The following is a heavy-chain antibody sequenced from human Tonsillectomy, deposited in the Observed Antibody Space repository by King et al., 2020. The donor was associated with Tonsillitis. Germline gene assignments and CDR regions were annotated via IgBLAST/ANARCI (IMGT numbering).Heavy chain of an antibody. CDR2: IYSGGST. CDR1: GFTVSSNY. D-gene: IGHD6-13*01. J-gene: IGHJ6*02. Sequence: VQLVESGGGLVQPGGSLRLSCAASGFTVSSNYMSWVRQAPGKGLEWVSVIYSGGSTYYADSVKGRFTISRDNSKNTLYLQMNSLRAEDTAVYYCASGISMLVLNHYGMDVWGQGTTVTVSS. CDR3: ASGISMLVLNHYGMDV. V-gene: IGHV3-66*01.